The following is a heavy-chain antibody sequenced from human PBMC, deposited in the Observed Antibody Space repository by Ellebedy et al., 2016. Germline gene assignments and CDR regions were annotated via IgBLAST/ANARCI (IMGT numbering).Heavy chain of an antibody. CDR3: ARAGYSSGWLVGWFDP. J-gene: IGHJ5*02. Sequence: SETLSLTXTVSGGSVSSGSYYWSWIRQPPGKGLEWIGYIYYSGSTNYNPSLKSRVTISVDTSKNQFSLKLSSVTAADTAVYYCARAGYSSGWLVGWFDPWGQGTLVTVSS. CDR2: IYYSGST. V-gene: IGHV4-61*01. CDR1: GGSVSSGSYY. D-gene: IGHD6-19*01.